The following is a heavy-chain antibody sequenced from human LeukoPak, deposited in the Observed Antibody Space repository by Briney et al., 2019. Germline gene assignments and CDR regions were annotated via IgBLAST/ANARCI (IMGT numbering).Heavy chain of an antibody. V-gene: IGHV1-69*01. Sequence: SVKVSCKASGGTFSSYAISWVRQAPGQGLEWMGGIIPVFGTANYAQKFQGRVTITADESTSTAYMELSSLRSEDTAVYYCARMATGAFDIWGQGTMVTVSS. D-gene: IGHD5-12*01. CDR3: ARMATGAFDI. CDR1: GGTFSSYA. J-gene: IGHJ3*02. CDR2: IIPVFGTA.